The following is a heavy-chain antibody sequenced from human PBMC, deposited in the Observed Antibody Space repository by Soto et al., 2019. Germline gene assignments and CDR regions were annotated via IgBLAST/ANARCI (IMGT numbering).Heavy chain of an antibody. D-gene: IGHD2-2*01. V-gene: IGHV3-21*01. CDR3: ARVVHDLPAASFSLAP. Sequence: GGSLRLSCAASGFTFSSYSMNWVRQAPGKGLEWVSSISSSSSYIYYADSVKGRFTISRDNAKNSLYLQMNSLRAEDTAVYYCARVVHDLPAASFSLAPWGQGTLVTGSS. CDR1: GFTFSSYS. J-gene: IGHJ5*02. CDR2: ISSSSSYI.